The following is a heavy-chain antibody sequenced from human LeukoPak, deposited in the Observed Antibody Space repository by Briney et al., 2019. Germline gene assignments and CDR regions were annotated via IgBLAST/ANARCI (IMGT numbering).Heavy chain of an antibody. D-gene: IGHD3-10*01. CDR1: GFSVSSIY. CDR2: IYSGGST. Sequence: GGSLRLSCTASGFSVSSIYVAWVRQAPGKGLEFVSIIYSGGSTSYTDSVEGRFTMSRDNSKNTLYLQMNSLRAEDTAVYYCTRLTWNYFFANWGQGTLVTVSS. V-gene: IGHV3-53*01. J-gene: IGHJ4*02. CDR3: TRLTWNYFFAN.